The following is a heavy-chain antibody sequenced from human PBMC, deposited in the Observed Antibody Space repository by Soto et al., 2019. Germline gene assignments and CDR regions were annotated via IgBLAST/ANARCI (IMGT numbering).Heavy chain of an antibody. Sequence: ASVKVSCNASGYTFTSYDINWVRQATGQGLEWMGWMNPNSGNTGYAQKFQGRVTMTRNTSISTAYMELSSLRSEDTAVYYCARRGGGVVPAYYYYMDVWGKGTTVTVSS. CDR3: ARRGGGVVPAYYYYMDV. D-gene: IGHD2-2*01. V-gene: IGHV1-8*01. CDR2: MNPNSGNT. J-gene: IGHJ6*03. CDR1: GYTFTSYD.